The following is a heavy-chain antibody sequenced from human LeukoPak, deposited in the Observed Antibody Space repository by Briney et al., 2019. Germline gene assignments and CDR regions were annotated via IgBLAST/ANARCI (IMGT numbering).Heavy chain of an antibody. CDR2: MNPNSGNT. V-gene: IGHV1-8*01. Sequence: ASVKVSCKASGYTFTSYDINWVRQATGQGLEWIGWMNPNSGNTGYAQKFQGRVTMTRNTSISTAYMELSSLRSEDTAVYYCASSRQSSIAAAGTVDYWGQGTLVTVSS. J-gene: IGHJ4*02. CDR3: ASSRQSSIAAAGTVDY. D-gene: IGHD6-13*01. CDR1: GYTFTSYD.